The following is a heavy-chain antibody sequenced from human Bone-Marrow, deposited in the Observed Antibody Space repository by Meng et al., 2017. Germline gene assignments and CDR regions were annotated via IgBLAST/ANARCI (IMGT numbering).Heavy chain of an antibody. V-gene: IGHV3-30*01. CDR2: ISYDGSNK. Sequence: SLKISYAASGFTFSSYAMHWVRQAPGKGLEWVAVISYDGSNKYYADSVKGRFTISRDNSKNTLYLQMNSLRAKDTAVYYCARPFYDSSGGPYYYYYYGMDVWGQGTTVTVSS. J-gene: IGHJ6*02. D-gene: IGHD3-22*01. CDR3: ARPFYDSSGGPYYYYYYGMDV. CDR1: GFTFSSYA.